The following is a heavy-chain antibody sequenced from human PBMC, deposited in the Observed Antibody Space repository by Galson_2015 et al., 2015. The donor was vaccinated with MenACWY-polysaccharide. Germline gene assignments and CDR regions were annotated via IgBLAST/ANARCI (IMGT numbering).Heavy chain of an antibody. Sequence: TGYAQKFQGRVTMPRNTSISTAYMELSSLRSEDTAVYYCARGDIVVVPAAMAWFDPWGQGTLVTVPS. V-gene: IGHV1-8*01. D-gene: IGHD2-2*01. CDR2: T. CDR3: ARGDIVVVPAAMAWFDP. J-gene: IGHJ5*02.